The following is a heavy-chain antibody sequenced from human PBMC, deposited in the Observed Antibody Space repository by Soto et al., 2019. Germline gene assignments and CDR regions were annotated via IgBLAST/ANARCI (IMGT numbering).Heavy chain of an antibody. D-gene: IGHD2-2*01. CDR2: INAGNGNT. CDR1: GYSFTSYA. V-gene: IGHV1-3*01. Sequence: SVKVSYKASGYSFTSYAIYWVRQAPGQRLEWMGWINAGNGNTKYSQKLQGRVTFTGDTSASTAHMELSSLRSEDTAVYFCARGVENIVVVLDVFGYYGMDVWGQGTTVT. J-gene: IGHJ6*02. CDR3: ARGVENIVVVLDVFGYYGMDV.